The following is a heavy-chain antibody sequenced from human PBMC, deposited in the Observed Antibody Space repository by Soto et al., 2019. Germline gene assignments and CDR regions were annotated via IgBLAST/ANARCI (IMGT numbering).Heavy chain of an antibody. CDR3: ARVFSDSSSFFDP. CDR2: IYYSGRT. CDR1: GGSISSYY. J-gene: IGHJ5*02. D-gene: IGHD6-13*01. Sequence: SETLSLTCTVSGGSISSYYWSWIRQPPGKGLEWIGNIYYSGRTYCNPSLKSRVTISVDTSKNQFSLKVSSVTGADTAVYYCARVFSDSSSFFDPWGQGTLVTVSS. V-gene: IGHV4-59*06.